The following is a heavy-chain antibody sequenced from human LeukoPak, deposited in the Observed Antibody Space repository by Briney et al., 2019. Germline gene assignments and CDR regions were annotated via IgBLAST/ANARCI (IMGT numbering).Heavy chain of an antibody. J-gene: IGHJ4*02. V-gene: IGHV3-30*02. D-gene: IGHD6-19*01. CDR3: ASIAVPGLFYFDY. Sequence: GGSLRLSCAASGFTFSYSGMHWVRQAPGKGLEWVALIWNDGSEKYYADSVKGRFTISRDNSKNTLYLQMSSLRAEDTAMYYCASIAVPGLFYFDYWGLGTLVTVSS. CDR2: IWNDGSEK. CDR1: GFTFSYSG.